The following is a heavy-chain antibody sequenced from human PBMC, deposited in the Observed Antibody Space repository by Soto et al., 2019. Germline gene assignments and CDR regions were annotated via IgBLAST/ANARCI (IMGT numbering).Heavy chain of an antibody. Sequence: EVHVLESGGGLVQPGGSLRLSCAASGFTFSTYAMSWVRQPPGKGLEWVSGVSGSGGNTYYADSVKGRFTISRDNSKSTLYLQLNSLRAEDTAVYYCAKDTPLGGMDVWGQGTTVTVSS. J-gene: IGHJ6*02. CDR3: AKDTPLGGMDV. CDR1: GFTFSTYA. CDR2: VSGSGGNT. V-gene: IGHV3-23*01.